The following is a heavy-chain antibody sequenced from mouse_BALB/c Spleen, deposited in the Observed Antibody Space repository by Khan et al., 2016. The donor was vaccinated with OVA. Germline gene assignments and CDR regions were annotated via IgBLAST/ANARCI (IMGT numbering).Heavy chain of an antibody. V-gene: IGHV2-2*01. CDR1: GFSLSTYG. CDR2: IWSGGNT. CDR3: ARNSYMYDFTY. J-gene: IGHJ3*01. Sequence: VELVESGPGLVQPSQSLSITCTVSGFSLSTYGVHWVRQSPGKGLEWLGLIWSGGNTEYNAAFISRLSIRKDNSKSQVFFKMNSLQPDDTAMYYCARNSYMYDFTYWGQGTLVTVSA. D-gene: IGHD2-14*01.